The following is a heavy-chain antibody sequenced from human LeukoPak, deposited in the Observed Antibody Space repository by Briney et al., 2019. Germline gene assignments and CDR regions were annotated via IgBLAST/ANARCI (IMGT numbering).Heavy chain of an antibody. D-gene: IGHD3-10*01. CDR3: ARDIRVLLWFGELLYPIYYYYYMDV. V-gene: IGHV4-38-2*02. Sequence: SETLSLTCTVSGYSISSGYYWGWIRQSPGKGLEWIGSIYNSGSTYYNPSLKSRVTISIDTSKNQFSLKLSSVTAADTAVYYCARDIRVLLWFGELLYPIYYYYYMDVWGKGTTVTVSS. CDR1: GYSISSGYY. J-gene: IGHJ6*03. CDR2: IYNSGST.